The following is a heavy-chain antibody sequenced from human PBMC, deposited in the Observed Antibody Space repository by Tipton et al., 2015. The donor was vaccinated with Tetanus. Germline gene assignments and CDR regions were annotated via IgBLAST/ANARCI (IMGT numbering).Heavy chain of an antibody. J-gene: IGHJ5*02. Sequence: SLRLSCVASGFRFSYHGMHWVRQAPGKGLEWVAVIAFDGKNERYADSVKGRFIISRDNSKNTLYLQMNSLRPEDTAVYYCARAFFAAATSWGQGTLVTVSS. D-gene: IGHD6-13*01. V-gene: IGHV3-30*03. CDR1: GFRFSYHG. CDR3: ARAFFAAATS. CDR2: IAFDGKNE.